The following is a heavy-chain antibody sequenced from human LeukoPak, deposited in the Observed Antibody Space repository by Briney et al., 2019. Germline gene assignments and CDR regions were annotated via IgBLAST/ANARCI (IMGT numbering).Heavy chain of an antibody. CDR3: ARLRGLIDH. V-gene: IGHV3-11*01. J-gene: IGHJ4*02. CDR2: INSDSTTL. Sequence: GGSLRLSCTASGFIFSDHYMSWIRQAPGKGLEGVAYINSDSTTLYYADSVKGRFTVSRDNAKNSLYLHMNSLGVDDTAVYYCARLRGLIDHWGQGALVTVSS. CDR1: GFIFSDHY. D-gene: IGHD3-10*01.